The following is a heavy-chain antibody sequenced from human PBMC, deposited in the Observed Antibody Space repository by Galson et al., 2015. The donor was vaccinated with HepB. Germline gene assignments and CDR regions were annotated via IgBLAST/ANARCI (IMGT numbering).Heavy chain of an antibody. CDR3: ARDRYCSSTSCSSGWFDP. CDR1: GFTFSSYA. CDR2: ISYDGSNK. Sequence: SLRLSCAASGFTFSSYAMHWVRQAPGKGLEWVAVISYDGSNKYYADSVKGRFTISRDNSKNTLYLQMNSLRAEDTAVYYCARDRYCSSTSCSSGWFDPWGQGTLVTVSS. J-gene: IGHJ5*02. D-gene: IGHD2-2*01. V-gene: IGHV3-30*04.